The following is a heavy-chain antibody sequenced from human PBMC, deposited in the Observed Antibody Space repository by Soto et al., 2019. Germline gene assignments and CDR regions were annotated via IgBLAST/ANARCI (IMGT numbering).Heavy chain of an antibody. V-gene: IGHV3-23*01. Sequence: EVQLLESGGGLVQPGGSLRLSCAASGFTFSSYAMSWVRQAPGKGLEWVSAISGSGGSTYYADSVKGRFTISRDNSKNTLDLQMNSLRAEDTAVYYCANRYCTNGVCPYYYYYGIDVWGQGTTVTVSS. D-gene: IGHD2-8*01. CDR2: ISGSGGST. CDR1: GFTFSSYA. J-gene: IGHJ6*02. CDR3: ANRYCTNGVCPYYYYYGIDV.